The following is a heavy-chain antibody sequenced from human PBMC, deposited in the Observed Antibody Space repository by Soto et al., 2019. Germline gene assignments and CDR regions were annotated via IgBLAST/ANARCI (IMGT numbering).Heavy chain of an antibody. CDR3: TRGTAERYCGGDCYTFYYFDY. V-gene: IGHV3-73*01. D-gene: IGHD2-21*01. CDR2: IRSKANSYAT. Sequence: GGSLRLSCAASGFTFSGSAMHWVRQASGKGLEWVGRIRSKANSYATAYAASVKGRFTISRDDSKNTAYLQMNSLKTEDTAVYYCTRGTAERYCGGDCYTFYYFDYWGPGTLVTVSS. J-gene: IGHJ4*02. CDR1: GFTFSGSA.